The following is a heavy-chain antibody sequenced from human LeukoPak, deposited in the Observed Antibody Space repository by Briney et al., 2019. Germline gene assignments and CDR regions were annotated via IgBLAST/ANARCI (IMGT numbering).Heavy chain of an antibody. D-gene: IGHD2-2*01. CDR2: ISSRGSTI. V-gene: IGHV3-11*01. J-gene: IGHJ4*02. CDR3: AKVSGVDCSSTSCYFFDY. CDR1: GFIFSDHY. Sequence: GGSLTLSCAASGFIFSDHYMSWIRQAPGKGLEWVSYISSRGSTIYYADSVKGRFTISRDNAKNTLYLQMNSLRAEDTAVYYCAKVSGVDCSSTSCYFFDYWGQGTLVTVSS.